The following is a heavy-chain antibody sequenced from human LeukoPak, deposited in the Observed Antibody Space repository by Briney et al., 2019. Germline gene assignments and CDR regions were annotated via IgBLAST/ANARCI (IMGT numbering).Heavy chain of an antibody. CDR3: ALVSGYYPTFDY. CDR2: ISAYNGNT. Sequence: ASVKVSCKASGYTFTSYGISWVRQAPGQGLEWMGWISAYNGNTNYAQKLQGRVTMTTDTSTSTAYMELRSLRSDDTAVYYRALVSGYYPTFDYWGQGTLVTVSS. J-gene: IGHJ4*02. CDR1: GYTFTSYG. V-gene: IGHV1-18*01. D-gene: IGHD3-22*01.